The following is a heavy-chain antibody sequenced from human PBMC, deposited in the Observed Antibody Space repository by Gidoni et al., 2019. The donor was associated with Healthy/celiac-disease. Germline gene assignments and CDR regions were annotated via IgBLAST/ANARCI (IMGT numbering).Heavy chain of an antibody. Sequence: QLQLQELVPGLVKPSETLSLPCTVSGGSISSSSYYWGWIRQPPGKGLEWIGSIYYSGSTYYNPSLKSRVTISVDTSKNQFSLKLSSVTAADTAVYYCARLHGDLDAFDIWGQGTMVTVSS. V-gene: IGHV4-39*01. CDR1: GGSISSSSYY. CDR2: IYYSGST. J-gene: IGHJ3*02. D-gene: IGHD4-17*01. CDR3: ARLHGDLDAFDI.